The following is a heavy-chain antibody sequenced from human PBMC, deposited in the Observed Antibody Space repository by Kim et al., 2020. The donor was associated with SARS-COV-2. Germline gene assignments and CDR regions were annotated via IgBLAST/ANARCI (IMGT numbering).Heavy chain of an antibody. V-gene: IGHV5-51*01. CDR3: ARGVYCSGGSCYFDY. D-gene: IGHD2-15*01. J-gene: IGHJ4*02. Sequence: PSSQGKVTISADKSISTAYLQWSSLKASDTAMYYCARGVYCSGGSCYFDYWGQGTLVTVSS.